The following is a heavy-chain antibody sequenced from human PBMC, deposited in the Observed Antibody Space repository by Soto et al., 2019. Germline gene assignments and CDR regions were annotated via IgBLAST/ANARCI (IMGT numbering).Heavy chain of an antibody. Sequence: SVKVSCKASGGTFSSYAISWVRQAPGQGLEWMGGIIPIFGTANYAQKFQGRVTITADESTSTAYMELSSLRSEDTAVYYCAREGYYYDSSGFGYWGQGTLVTVSS. V-gene: IGHV1-69*13. J-gene: IGHJ4*02. D-gene: IGHD3-22*01. CDR1: GGTFSSYA. CDR3: AREGYYYDSSGFGY. CDR2: IIPIFGTA.